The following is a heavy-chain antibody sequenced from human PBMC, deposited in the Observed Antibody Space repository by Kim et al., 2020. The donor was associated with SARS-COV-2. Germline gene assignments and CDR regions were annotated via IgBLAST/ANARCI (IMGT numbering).Heavy chain of an antibody. V-gene: IGHV1-46*01. J-gene: IGHJ4*02. Sequence: SYAERFQGRVAMTRDTSTSTVYMELSSLSSEDTAVYYCARYWGTSGGFDYWGQGTLVTVSS. D-gene: IGHD2-2*01. CDR3: ARYWGTSGGFDY.